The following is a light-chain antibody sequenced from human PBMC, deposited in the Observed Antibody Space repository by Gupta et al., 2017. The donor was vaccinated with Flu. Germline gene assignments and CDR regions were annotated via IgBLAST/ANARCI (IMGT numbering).Light chain of an antibody. Sequence: VTISCTGSRSNIGAGYVVQWYQQLPGRAPKLLIYGNTHRPSGVPDRFSGSKSGTSASLAITGLQAEDEADYYCQSFDSSLSGVVFGGGTKLTVL. CDR2: GNT. J-gene: IGLJ2*01. V-gene: IGLV1-40*01. CDR3: QSFDSSLSGVV. CDR1: RSNIGAGYV.